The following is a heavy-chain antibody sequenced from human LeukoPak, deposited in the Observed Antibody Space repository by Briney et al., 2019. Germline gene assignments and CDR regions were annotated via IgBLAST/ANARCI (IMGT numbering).Heavy chain of an antibody. CDR1: GFTFSSYW. CDR3: VRGGGADRPYGLDV. Sequence: PGGSLRLSCAAFGFTFSSYWIHWVRHAPGKGPGWVSRINSDGTSTTYADPVKGRFTISRDSAKNTVYLQMNSLRAEDTAVYYCVRGGGADRPYGLDVWGQGTTVTVSS. D-gene: IGHD6-6*01. CDR2: INSDGTST. V-gene: IGHV3-74*01. J-gene: IGHJ6*02.